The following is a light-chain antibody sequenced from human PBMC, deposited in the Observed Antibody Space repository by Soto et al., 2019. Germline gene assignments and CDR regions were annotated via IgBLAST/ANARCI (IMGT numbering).Light chain of an antibody. J-gene: IGLJ2*01. CDR2: DVG. V-gene: IGLV2-14*01. CDR1: SSDVGGYNY. CDR3: RPNTRSSPLVV. Sequence: QSALTQPASVSGSPRQSITISCTGTSSDVGGYNYVSWYQQHPGKAPKLMIYDVGDRPSGVSNRFSGSKSGNTASLTISGPQGEEEGDYFFRPNTRSSPLVVFGGGTKVTVL.